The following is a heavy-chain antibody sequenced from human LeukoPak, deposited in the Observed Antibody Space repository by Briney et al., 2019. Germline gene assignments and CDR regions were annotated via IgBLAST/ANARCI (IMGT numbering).Heavy chain of an antibody. CDR1: GFSLSTSGVG. D-gene: IGHD3-22*01. CDR3: AHRGYDSSGYWNDY. J-gene: IGHJ4*02. CDR2: IYWNDDK. V-gene: IGHV2-5*01. Sequence: SGPTLLKPTQTLTLTCTFSGFSLSTSGVGVGWIRQPPGKALEWLTLIYWNDDKRYSPSLKSRLTITKDTSKNQVVLTMTNMDPVDTATYYCAHRGYDSSGYWNDYWGQGTLVTVSS.